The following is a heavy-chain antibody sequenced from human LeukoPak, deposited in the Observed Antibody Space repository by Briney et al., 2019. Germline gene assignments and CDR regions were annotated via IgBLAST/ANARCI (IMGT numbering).Heavy chain of an antibody. J-gene: IGHJ5*02. CDR1: GFAFDNYA. CDR3: AKQGVGSNNCFDP. Sequence: GGSLRLSCAASGFAFDNYAMSWVRQAPGKGLEWVSGISGRGGSTYYADSVKGRFTISRDSSKNTLYLQMNNLRAEDTAIYYCAKQGVGSNNCFDPWGQGTLVTVSS. CDR2: ISGRGGST. V-gene: IGHV3-23*01. D-gene: IGHD1-26*01.